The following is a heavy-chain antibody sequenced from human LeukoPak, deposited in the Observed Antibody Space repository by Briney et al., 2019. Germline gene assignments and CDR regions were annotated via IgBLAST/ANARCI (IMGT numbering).Heavy chain of an antibody. Sequence: PGGSLRLSCAASGFTFSSYSMNWVRQAPGRGLEWVSSISSSSSYIYYADSVKGRFTISRDNAKNSLYLQMNSLRAEDTAVYYCAREGRTVTMYYFDYWGQGTLVTVSS. CDR1: GFTFSSYS. CDR2: ISSSSSYI. D-gene: IGHD4-17*01. J-gene: IGHJ4*02. V-gene: IGHV3-21*01. CDR3: AREGRTVTMYYFDY.